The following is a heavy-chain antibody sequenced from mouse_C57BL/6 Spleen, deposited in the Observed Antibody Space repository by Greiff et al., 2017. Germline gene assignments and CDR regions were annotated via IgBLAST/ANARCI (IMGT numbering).Heavy chain of an antibody. D-gene: IGHD3-3*01. CDR2: IDPNSGGT. CDR3: AREGDFPFDY. J-gene: IGHJ2*01. V-gene: IGHV1-72*01. Sequence: QVQLKEPGAELVKPGASVKLSCKASGYTFTSYWMHWVQQRPGRGLEWIGRIDPNSGGTKYNEKFKSKATLTVDKPSSTAYMQLSSLPSEDAAVYYCAREGDFPFDYWGQGTTLTVSS. CDR1: GYTFTSYW.